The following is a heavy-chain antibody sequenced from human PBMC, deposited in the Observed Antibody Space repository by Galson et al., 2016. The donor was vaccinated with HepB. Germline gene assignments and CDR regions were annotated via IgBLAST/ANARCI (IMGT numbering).Heavy chain of an antibody. CDR3: AREDSTRAAASFDH. V-gene: IGHV3-33*01. CDR2: IWYDGSNK. D-gene: IGHD6-13*01. Sequence: SLRLSCAASGFTFSSYGMHWVRQAPGKGLEWVACIWYDGSNKYYANSVKGRFTISRVNSKNTLYLQMNSLRAEDTAVYYCAREDSTRAAASFDHWGQGTLATVSS. J-gene: IGHJ4*02. CDR1: GFTFSSYG.